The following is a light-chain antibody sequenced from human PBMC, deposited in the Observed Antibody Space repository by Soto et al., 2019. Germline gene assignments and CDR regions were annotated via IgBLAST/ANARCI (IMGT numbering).Light chain of an antibody. J-gene: IGKJ2*01. CDR2: KAT. Sequence: DIQMTQSPSSLSASVGDRVTITCRASQTISSRLAWYRQKPGQAPKLLIYKATNLQTGVASRFSGSGSGTEFSLTISSLQPDYFAVYYCQQYNEFQYTFGQGTRLDI. V-gene: IGKV1-5*03. CDR1: QTISSR. CDR3: QQYNEFQYT.